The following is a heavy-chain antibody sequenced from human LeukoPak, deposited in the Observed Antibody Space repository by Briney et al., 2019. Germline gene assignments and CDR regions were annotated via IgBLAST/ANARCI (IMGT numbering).Heavy chain of an antibody. CDR3: ANVDTAMDSFDY. CDR2: IYYSGST. Sequence: PSEALSLTCTVSGGSISSSSYYWGWIRQPPGKGLEWIGSIYYSGSTYYNPSLKSRVTISVDTSKNQFSLKLSSVTAADTAVYYCANVDTAMDSFDYWGQGTLVTVSS. V-gene: IGHV4-39*07. D-gene: IGHD5-18*01. CDR1: GGSISSSSYY. J-gene: IGHJ4*02.